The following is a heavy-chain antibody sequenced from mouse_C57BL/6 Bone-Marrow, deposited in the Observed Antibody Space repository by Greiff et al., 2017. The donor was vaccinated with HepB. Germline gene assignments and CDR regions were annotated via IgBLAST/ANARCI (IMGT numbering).Heavy chain of an antibody. D-gene: IGHD1-1*01. CDR2: IYPGDGDT. Sequence: QVQLQQSGPELVKPGASVKISCKASGYAFSSSWMNWVKQRPGKGLEWIGRIYPGDGDTNYNGKFKGKATLTADKSSSTAYMQLSSLTSEDSAVYFCARIITTVVALYYYAMDHWGQGTSVTVSS. V-gene: IGHV1-82*01. CDR3: ARIITTVVALYYYAMDH. J-gene: IGHJ4*01. CDR1: GYAFSSSW.